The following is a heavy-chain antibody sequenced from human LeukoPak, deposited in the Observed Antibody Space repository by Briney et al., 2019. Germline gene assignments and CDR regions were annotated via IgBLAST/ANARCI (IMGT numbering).Heavy chain of an antibody. J-gene: IGHJ4*02. CDR1: GGTFSSYA. D-gene: IGHD4-11*01. Sequence: ASVKVSCKASGGTFSSYAISWVRQAPGQRLEWMGGIIPIFGTANYAQKSQGRVTITADESTSTAYMELSSLRSEDTAVYYCAREPVGFSNLGDGYYWGQGTLVTVSS. CDR3: AREPVGFSNLGDGYY. CDR2: IIPIFGTA. V-gene: IGHV1-69*13.